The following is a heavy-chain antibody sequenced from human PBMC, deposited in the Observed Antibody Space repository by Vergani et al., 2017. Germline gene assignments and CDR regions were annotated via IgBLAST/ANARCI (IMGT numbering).Heavy chain of an antibody. V-gene: IGHV3-33*01. CDR1: SFKLGDYG. CDR2: TWYEGNNN. Sequence: QVQLVESGGGVVQPGRSLRLSCTPSSFKLGDYGMHWVRQAPGRGLEWVSMTWYEGNNNYYADSVKGRFTISKDISTNTLYLQMNSLRGDDTAVYYCARENRDTPSSLDYWGQGTLVTVSS. D-gene: IGHD5-24*01. CDR3: ARENRDTPSSLDY. J-gene: IGHJ4*02.